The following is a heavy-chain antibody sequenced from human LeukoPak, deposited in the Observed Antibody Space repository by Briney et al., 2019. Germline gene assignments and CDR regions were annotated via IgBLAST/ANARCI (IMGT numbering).Heavy chain of an antibody. CDR2: IDGRGSS. Sequence: GGSLRLSCAASGFTFSSYSMNWVRQAPGKGLEWISFIDGRGSSYYEDSVKGRFTISRDNAKNSLFLQMNSLRAEDTAIYYCAKDGGITGSRGFDYWGQGTLVTVSS. CDR3: AKDGGITGSRGFDY. D-gene: IGHD2-8*02. CDR1: GFTFSSYS. J-gene: IGHJ4*02. V-gene: IGHV3-48*04.